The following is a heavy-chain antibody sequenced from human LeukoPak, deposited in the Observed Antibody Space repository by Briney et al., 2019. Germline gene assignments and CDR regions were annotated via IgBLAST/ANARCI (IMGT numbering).Heavy chain of an antibody. J-gene: IGHJ3*02. CDR3: ARDTAVDIVALDAFDI. CDR2: IKQDGSEK. Sequence: GESLRLSCAASGFTFSDYSMSWVRQAPGKGLEWVADIKQDGSEKNYVDSVKGRFTISRDNAKNSLYLQMNSLRADDTAVYYCARDTAVDIVALDAFDIWGQGRMVTVSS. D-gene: IGHD5-12*01. CDR1: GFTFSDYS. V-gene: IGHV3-7*01.